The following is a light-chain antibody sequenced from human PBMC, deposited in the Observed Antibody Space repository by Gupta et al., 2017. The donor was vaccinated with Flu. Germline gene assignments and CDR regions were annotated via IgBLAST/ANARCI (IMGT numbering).Light chain of an antibody. CDR2: AAS. V-gene: IGKV1-39*01. Sequence: DIQMTQSPSSLSASVGDRVTITCRASQSISSYLNWYQQKPGKAPKLLIYAASSLQRGVPSRFSGSGSGTDFTLTISSLQPEDFATYYCQQSDSTSYSFGQGTKLEIK. CDR3: QQSDSTSYS. J-gene: IGKJ2*03. CDR1: QSISSY.